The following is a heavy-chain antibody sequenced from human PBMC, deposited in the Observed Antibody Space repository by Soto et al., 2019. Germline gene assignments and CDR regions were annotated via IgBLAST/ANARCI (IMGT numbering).Heavy chain of an antibody. V-gene: IGHV1-18*01. CDR2: ISAYNGNT. CDR3: AGPPGELALRSDPQGYYYGMDV. D-gene: IGHD1-7*01. Sequence: GASVKVSCKASGYTFTSYGISWVRQAPGQGLEWMGWISAYNGNTNYAQKLQGRVTMTTDTSTSTAYMELRSLRSDDTAVYYCAGPPGELALRSDPQGYYYGMDVWGQGTTVTVSS. J-gene: IGHJ6*02. CDR1: GYTFTSYG.